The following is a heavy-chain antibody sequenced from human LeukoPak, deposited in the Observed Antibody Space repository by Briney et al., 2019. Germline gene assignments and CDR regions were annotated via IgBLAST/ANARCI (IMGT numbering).Heavy chain of an antibody. D-gene: IGHD3-10*01. J-gene: IGHJ4*02. CDR1: GFTFSNAW. V-gene: IGHV3-15*07. CDR3: TTAAHNLWFGDLTYYFDY. Sequence: GGSLRLSYAASGFTFSNAWMNWVRQAPGKGLEWVGRIKSKTDGGTTDYAAPVKGRFTISRDDSKNTLYLQMNSLKTEDTAVYYCTTAAHNLWFGDLTYYFDYWGQGTLVTVSS. CDR2: IKSKTDGGTT.